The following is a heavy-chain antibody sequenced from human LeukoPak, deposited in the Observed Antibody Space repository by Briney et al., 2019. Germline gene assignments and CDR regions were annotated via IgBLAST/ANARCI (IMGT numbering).Heavy chain of an antibody. J-gene: IGHJ4*02. CDR1: GGSISSSSYY. D-gene: IGHD3-3*01. CDR2: IYYSGST. V-gene: IGHV4-39*07. CDR3: ARIRTGVVIIGYFEY. Sequence: SETLSLTCTVSGGSISSSSYYWGWIRQPPGKGLEWIGSIYYSGSTYYNPSLKSRVTISVDTSKNQFSLKLSSATAADTAVYYCARIRTGVVIIGYFEYWGQGTLVTVSS.